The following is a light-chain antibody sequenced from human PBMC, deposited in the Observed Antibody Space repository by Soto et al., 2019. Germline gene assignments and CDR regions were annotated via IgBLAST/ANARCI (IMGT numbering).Light chain of an antibody. CDR3: APWDDSLSGPWV. Sequence: QSALTQPPSASGTPGQRVTISCSGSISNVGNNYVYWFKQLPGTAPKLLIYSNNQRPSGVPDRFSGSKSGTSASLAISGLRSEDETDYYCAPWDDSLSGPWVFGGGTKLTVL. CDR2: SNN. J-gene: IGLJ3*02. V-gene: IGLV1-47*02. CDR1: ISNVGNNY.